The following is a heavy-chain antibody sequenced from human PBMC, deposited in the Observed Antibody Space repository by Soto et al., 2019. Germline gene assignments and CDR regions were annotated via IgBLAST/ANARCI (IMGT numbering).Heavy chain of an antibody. CDR1: GYTFTSYY. CDR2: INPGGGST. D-gene: IGHD6-6*01. CDR3: ARDQGSSSATPYYYYGMDV. V-gene: IGHV1-46*01. Sequence: ASVKVSCKASGYTFTSYYIHWVRQAPGQGLEWMGVINPGGGSTRYAQKLQGRITMARDTSTSTVYMELSSLRDEDTAVYYCARDQGSSSATPYYYYGMDVWGQGTTVTVSS. J-gene: IGHJ6*02.